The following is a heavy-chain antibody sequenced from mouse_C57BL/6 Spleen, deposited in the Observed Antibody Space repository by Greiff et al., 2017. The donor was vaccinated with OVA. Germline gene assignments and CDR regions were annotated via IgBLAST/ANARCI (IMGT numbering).Heavy chain of an antibody. CDR1: GYSITSGYY. CDR2: ISYDGSN. V-gene: IGHV3-6*01. Sequence: VQLQQSGPGLVKPSQSLSLTCSVTGYSITSGYYWNWIRQFPGNKLEWMGYISYDGSNNYNPSLKNRISITRDTSKNQFFLKLNSVTTEDTATYYCAREEAPYAMDYWGQGTSVTVSS. J-gene: IGHJ4*01. CDR3: AREEAPYAMDY.